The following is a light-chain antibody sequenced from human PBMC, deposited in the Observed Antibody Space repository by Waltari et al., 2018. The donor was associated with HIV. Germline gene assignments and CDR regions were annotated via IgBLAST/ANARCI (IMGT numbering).Light chain of an antibody. J-gene: IGLJ3*02. V-gene: IGLV1-40*01. CDR1: NSNIGAPFD. CDR3: QSYDSRLSGLWV. Sequence: SVLTQPTSVSGAPGQGVTITCTGNNSNIGAPFDVHWYRQSPGTAPKLCIYGDSVRASVVPDRFCGSRSGASVSLYITGLRAEDGGDYYCQSYDSRLSGLWVFGGGTKLTVL. CDR2: GDS.